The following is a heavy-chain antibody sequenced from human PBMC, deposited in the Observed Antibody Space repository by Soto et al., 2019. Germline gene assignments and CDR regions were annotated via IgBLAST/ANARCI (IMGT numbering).Heavy chain of an antibody. CDR1: GGSISSYF. CDR2: IYYSGST. Sequence: PSETLYLTCTVSGGSISSYFCSWIRQAPGKGLEWIGYIYYSGSTNYNSSLKSRVTISVDTSKNQFSLKLSSVTAADTAVYYCARRASGYPYYFDYWVQGTLVTVSS. V-gene: IGHV4-59*01. D-gene: IGHD3-22*01. J-gene: IGHJ4*02. CDR3: ARRASGYPYYFDY.